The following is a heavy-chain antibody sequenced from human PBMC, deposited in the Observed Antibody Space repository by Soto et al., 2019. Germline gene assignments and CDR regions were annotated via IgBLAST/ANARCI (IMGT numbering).Heavy chain of an antibody. Sequence: QVQLVESGGGVVQPGRSLRLSCAASGFTFSSYAMHWVRQAPGKGLEWVAVISYDGSNKYYADSVKGRFTISRDNSKNSLYLQMNSLRAEDTAVYYCAREIGTVTTTYEAFDIWGQGTMVTVSS. D-gene: IGHD4-17*01. CDR2: ISYDGSNK. CDR3: AREIGTVTTTYEAFDI. V-gene: IGHV3-30-3*01. CDR1: GFTFSSYA. J-gene: IGHJ3*02.